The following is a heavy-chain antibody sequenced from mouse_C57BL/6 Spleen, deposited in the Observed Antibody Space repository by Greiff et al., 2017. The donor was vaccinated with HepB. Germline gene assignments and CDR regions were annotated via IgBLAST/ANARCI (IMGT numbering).Heavy chain of an antibody. V-gene: IGHV5-4*01. CDR2: ISDGGSYT. J-gene: IGHJ3*01. Sequence: EVQRVESGGGLVKPGGSLKLSCAASGFTFSSYAMSWVRQTPEKRLEWVATISDGGSYTYYPDNVKGRFTISRDNAKNNLYLQMSHLKSEDTAMYYCARAYGSSRGFAYWGQGTLVTVSA. CDR1: GFTFSSYA. D-gene: IGHD1-1*01. CDR3: ARAYGSSRGFAY.